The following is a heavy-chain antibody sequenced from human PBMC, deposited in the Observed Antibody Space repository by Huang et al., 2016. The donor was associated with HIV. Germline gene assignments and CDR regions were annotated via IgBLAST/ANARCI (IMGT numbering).Heavy chain of an antibody. D-gene: IGHD4-17*01. V-gene: IGHV1-8*02. J-gene: IGHJ4*02. CDR1: GYTFTNYD. CDR3: ARSAYGDFDY. Sequence: QVHLVQSGAEVKKPGASVKVSCKASGYTFTNYDINWVRQAPGRGLEWRGWMNPNTGNTGFAQSFQGRVTMTRKTSITTAYMELTSLTSEDTAVYYCARSAYGDFDYWGLGTLVIVSS. CDR2: MNPNTGNT.